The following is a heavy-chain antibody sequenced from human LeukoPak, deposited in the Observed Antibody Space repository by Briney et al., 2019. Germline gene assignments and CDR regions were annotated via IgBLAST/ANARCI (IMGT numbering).Heavy chain of an antibody. CDR3: TRDSGTYNWLDP. CDR1: GFSFSGSA. J-gene: IGHJ5*02. V-gene: IGHV3-73*01. Sequence: PGGSLRLSCAASGFSFSGSAIHWVRQSFGKGLEWIGHIDKEKNSYANTSSYAVSVEGRFTVSRDDSKNMAYLQMSGLKTEDTALYYCTRDSGTYNWLDPWGQGTLVTVSS. CDR2: IDKEKNSYANTS. D-gene: IGHD1-26*01.